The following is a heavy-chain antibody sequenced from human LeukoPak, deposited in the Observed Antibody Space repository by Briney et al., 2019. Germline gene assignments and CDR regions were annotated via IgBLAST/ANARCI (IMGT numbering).Heavy chain of an antibody. CDR1: GFIFGNYW. Sequence: GGSLRLSCAASGFIFGNYWMHWVRQVPGKGLVWVSRINDDGSATFYADSVKGRFTISRDNAKNTLFLQMSSLRAEDTAVYFCAREILAPGKTHDYWGQGTLVTVSS. J-gene: IGHJ4*02. V-gene: IGHV3-74*01. CDR3: AREILAPGKTHDY. CDR2: INDDGSAT.